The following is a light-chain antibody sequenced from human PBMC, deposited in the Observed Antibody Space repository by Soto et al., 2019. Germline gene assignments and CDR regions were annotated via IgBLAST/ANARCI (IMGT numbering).Light chain of an antibody. CDR1: SSDFGGYNY. CDR2: DVS. J-gene: IGLJ1*01. Sequence: QSVLTQPRSVSGSPGRSVTISCTGTSSDFGGYNYVSWYQQHPGKAPKLMIYDVSKRPSGVPDRFSGSKSGNTASLTISGLQAEDEADYYCCSYAGSYTYVFGTGTKVTVL. V-gene: IGLV2-11*01. CDR3: CSYAGSYTYV.